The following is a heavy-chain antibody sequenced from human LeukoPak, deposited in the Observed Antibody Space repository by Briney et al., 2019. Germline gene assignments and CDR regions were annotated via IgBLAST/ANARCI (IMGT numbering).Heavy chain of an antibody. J-gene: IGHJ3*02. CDR3: ARLTALAGHRGAFDI. Sequence: SETLSLTCNVSGGSIGGHTFYWDWIRQPPGKGLEWIAAIYYNGNTFYNPSLKSRVAISIDMSKSQFSLHLSSVTAADTAIYYCARLTALAGHRGAFDIWGPGTMVTVSS. D-gene: IGHD6-19*01. V-gene: IGHV4-39*01. CDR2: IYYNGNT. CDR1: GGSIGGHTFY.